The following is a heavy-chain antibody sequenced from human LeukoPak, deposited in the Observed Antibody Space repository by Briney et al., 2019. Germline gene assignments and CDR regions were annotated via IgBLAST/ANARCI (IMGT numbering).Heavy chain of an antibody. CDR3: ARGRVVVVAAGD. D-gene: IGHD2-15*01. J-gene: IGHJ4*02. Sequence: SETLSLTCTVSGGSISSSSYYWGWIRQPPGKGLEWIGSIYYSGSTYYNPSLKSRVTISVDTSKNQFSLKLSSVTAADTAVYYCARGRVVVVAAGDWGQGTLVTVSS. V-gene: IGHV4-39*07. CDR1: GGSISSSSYY. CDR2: IYYSGST.